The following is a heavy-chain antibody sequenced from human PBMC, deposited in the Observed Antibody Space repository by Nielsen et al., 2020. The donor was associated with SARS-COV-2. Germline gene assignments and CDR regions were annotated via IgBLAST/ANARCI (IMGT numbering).Heavy chain of an antibody. V-gene: IGHV3-23*01. J-gene: IGHJ6*03. CDR3: AIDHSSSSPYYYYYYMDV. Sequence: GESLKISCAASGFTCSGYAMSWVRQAPGKGLEWVSAISGSGGSTYYADSVKGRFTISRDNSKNTLYLQMNSLRAEDTAVYYCAIDHSSSSPYYYYYYMDVWGKGTTVTVSS. D-gene: IGHD6-6*01. CDR2: ISGSGGST. CDR1: GFTCSGYA.